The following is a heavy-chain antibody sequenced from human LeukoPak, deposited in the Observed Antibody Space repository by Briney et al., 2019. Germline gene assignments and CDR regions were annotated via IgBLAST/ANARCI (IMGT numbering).Heavy chain of an antibody. CDR1: GFTFTSYA. J-gene: IGHJ4*02. V-gene: IGHV3-23*01. D-gene: IGHD6-6*01. CDR2: INDNGVTT. CDR3: AKKLGSSPGDFFDY. Sequence: GGSLRLSCAAPGFTFTSYAMSWVRQVPRKGLEWVSDINDNGVTTFYADSVKGRFTIFRDNSKNRLYLQMNSLRAEDTAVYYCAKKLGSSPGDFFDYWGQGILVTVSS.